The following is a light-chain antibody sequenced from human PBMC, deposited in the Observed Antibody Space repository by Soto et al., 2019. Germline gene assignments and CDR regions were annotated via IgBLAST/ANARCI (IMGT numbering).Light chain of an antibody. V-gene: IGKV3-20*01. CDR1: QSIRSER. CDR3: QEYHGSPIT. CDR2: DAS. J-gene: IGKJ5*01. Sequence: EIVLTQSPDTLSLSPGERATLSCRASQSIRSERVAWYQQKAGQAPRLVIFDASNRASGTPERFSGSGSGTDFTLTIARLEPEDFAVYYCQEYHGSPITFGLGTRLET.